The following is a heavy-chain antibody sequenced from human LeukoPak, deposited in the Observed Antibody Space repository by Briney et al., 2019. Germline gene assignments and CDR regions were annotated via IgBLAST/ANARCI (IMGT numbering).Heavy chain of an antibody. CDR1: GASVSSFY. V-gene: IGHV4-34*01. J-gene: IGHJ4*02. D-gene: IGHD3-16*02. CDR2: INHSGST. CDR3: ARVADYVWGSYRRMGYFDY. Sequence: SEALSLTCTVSGASVSSFYWNWIRQPPGKGLEWIGEINHSGSTNYNPSLKSRVTISVDTSKNQFSLKLSSVTAADTAVYYCARVADYVWGSYRRMGYFDYWGQGTLVTVSS.